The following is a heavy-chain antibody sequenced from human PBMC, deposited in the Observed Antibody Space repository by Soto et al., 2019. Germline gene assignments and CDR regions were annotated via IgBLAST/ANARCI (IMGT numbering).Heavy chain of an antibody. CDR2: IIPVFGRP. V-gene: IGHV1-69*13. CDR1: VGTFSSFG. CDR3: AREASGYDF. D-gene: IGHD5-12*01. J-gene: IGHJ1*01. Sequence: GXSVKTATKASVGTFSSFGINWVRQAPGQGLEWMGGIIPVFGRPNYAQRFRGRLTITADESTNTSYMELIDLTSEDTAVYYCAREASGYDFWGQGTQVTVSS.